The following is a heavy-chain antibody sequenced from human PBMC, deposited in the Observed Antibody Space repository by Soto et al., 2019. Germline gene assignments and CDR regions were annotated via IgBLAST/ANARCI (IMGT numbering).Heavy chain of an antibody. CDR1: GGTFSNYA. D-gene: IGHD5-12*01. V-gene: IGHV1-69*15. J-gene: IGHJ5*02. Sequence: QVQLVQSGAEVKKPGSSVKVSCKASGGTFSNYAITWVRQAPGQGLEWLGRIIPIFGSANFAQKFQGRVTITADESTTTAYMERSNLRSDDTAVYYCAKDGGKDGYIGHWFDPWGQGTLVTVSS. CDR3: AKDGGKDGYIGHWFDP. CDR2: IIPIFGSA.